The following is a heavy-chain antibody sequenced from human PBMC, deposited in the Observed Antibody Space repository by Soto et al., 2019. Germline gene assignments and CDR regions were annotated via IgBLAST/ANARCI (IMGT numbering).Heavy chain of an antibody. D-gene: IGHD3-22*01. CDR1: GDSMSSGSYY. CDR3: ARDADGGGYYYNY. Sequence: QVQLQESGPGLVKPSQTLSLTCSVSGDSMSSGSYYWSWIRQHPGKGLEWIGYIYNSGATYYNPSLKSRVTISVDTSKNQFSLKLSSVTAADTAVYYCARDADGGGYYYNYWGQGTMATVSS. J-gene: IGHJ4*02. CDR2: IYNSGAT. V-gene: IGHV4-31*03.